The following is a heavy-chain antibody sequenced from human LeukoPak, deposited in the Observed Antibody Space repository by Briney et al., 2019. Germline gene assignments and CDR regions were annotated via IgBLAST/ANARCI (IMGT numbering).Heavy chain of an antibody. CDR3: ARVYHYYDSSGPAGY. D-gene: IGHD3-22*01. CDR2: ISSGSGGHI. CDR1: GFTFSSYA. J-gene: IGHJ4*02. V-gene: IGHV3-21*04. Sequence: GGSLRLSCAASGFTFSSYAMSWLRQAPGKGLEWISSISSGSGGHILYVDSVKGRFTISRDNAKNSLYLQMNSLRAEDTAVYYCARVYHYYDSSGPAGYWGQGTLVTVSS.